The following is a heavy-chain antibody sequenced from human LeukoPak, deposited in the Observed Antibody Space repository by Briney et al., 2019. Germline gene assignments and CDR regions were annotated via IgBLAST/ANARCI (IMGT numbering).Heavy chain of an antibody. CDR2: INSDGSST. CDR3: TSIPGD. D-gene: IGHD7-27*01. CDR1: GFTFSSNW. J-gene: IGHJ4*02. Sequence: PGGSLRPSCAASGFTFSSNWMHWVRQAPGKGLVWVSRINSDGSSTSYADSVRGRFTVSRDNAKNTLYLQMNSLRAEDTAVYYCTSIPGDWGQGTLVTVSS. V-gene: IGHV3-74*01.